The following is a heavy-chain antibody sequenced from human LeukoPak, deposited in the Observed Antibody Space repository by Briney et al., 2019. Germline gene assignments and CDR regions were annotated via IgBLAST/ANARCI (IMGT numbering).Heavy chain of an antibody. CDR1: GGSISSYY. CDR3: ARELVAASHFFDY. J-gene: IGHJ4*02. CDR2: IYYGGST. Sequence: SETLSLTCTVSGGSISSYYWTWIRQPPGEGLEYIGFIYYGGSTKYNPSLKSRVTMSLDTSKNQFSLKLTSVTSADTAVYYCARELVAASHFFDYWGQGTLVTVSS. D-gene: IGHD2-15*01. V-gene: IGHV4-59*01.